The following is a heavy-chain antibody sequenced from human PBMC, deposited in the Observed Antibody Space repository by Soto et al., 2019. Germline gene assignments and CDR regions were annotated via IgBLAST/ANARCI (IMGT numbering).Heavy chain of an antibody. CDR1: GFTFSSYA. Sequence: GGSLRLSCAASGFTFSSYAMSWVRQAPGKGLEWVSAISGSGGSTYYADSVKGRFTISRDNSKNTLYLQMNSLRAEDTAVYYCAKDLSHCSGGSCYHWGVYYFDYWGQGTLVTVSS. J-gene: IGHJ4*02. CDR3: AKDLSHCSGGSCYHWGVYYFDY. CDR2: ISGSGGST. V-gene: IGHV3-23*01. D-gene: IGHD2-15*01.